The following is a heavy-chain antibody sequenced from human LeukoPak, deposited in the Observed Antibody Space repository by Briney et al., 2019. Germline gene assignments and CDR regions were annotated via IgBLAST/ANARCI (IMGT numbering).Heavy chain of an antibody. J-gene: IGHJ4*02. CDR3: ARGRGVEAPSGYFDY. Sequence: SETLSLTCTVSGGSITSGHYYWNWIRQPPGKGLELIGYISQSGSTSYNPSLKSRVTISVDRSKNQFSLKLTSVTAADTAVYYCARGRGVEAPSGYFDYWGQGTLVTVSS. CDR1: GGSITSGHYY. CDR2: ISQSGST. D-gene: IGHD1-26*01. V-gene: IGHV4-30-2*01.